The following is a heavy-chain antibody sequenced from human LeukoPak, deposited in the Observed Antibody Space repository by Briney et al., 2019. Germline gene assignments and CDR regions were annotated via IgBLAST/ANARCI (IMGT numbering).Heavy chain of an antibody. V-gene: IGHV3-33*01. Sequence: GRSLRLSCAASGFTFSSYGMHWVRQAPGKGLEWVAVIWYGGSNKYYADSVKGRFTISRDNSKNTLYLQMNSLRAEDTAVYYCARGLLWFGELDYYYYYGMDVWGKGTTVTVSS. D-gene: IGHD3-10*01. J-gene: IGHJ6*04. CDR1: GFTFSSYG. CDR3: ARGLLWFGELDYYYYYGMDV. CDR2: IWYGGSNK.